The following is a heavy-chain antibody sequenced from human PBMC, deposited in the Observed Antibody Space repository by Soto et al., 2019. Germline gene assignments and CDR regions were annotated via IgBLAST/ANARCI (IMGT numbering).Heavy chain of an antibody. J-gene: IGHJ2*01. CDR2: ISAYNGNT. Sequence: ASVKVSCKASGYTFTSYGISWVRQAPGQGLEWMGWISAYNGNTNYAQKLQGRVTMTTDTSTSTAYMELRSLRSDDTAVYYCARDIWFGESNWYFYLWGRGTLVTVSS. CDR1: GYTFTSYG. V-gene: IGHV1-18*01. CDR3: ARDIWFGESNWYFYL. D-gene: IGHD3-10*01.